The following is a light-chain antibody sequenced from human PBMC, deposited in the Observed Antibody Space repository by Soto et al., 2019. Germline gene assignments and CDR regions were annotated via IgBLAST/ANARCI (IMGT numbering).Light chain of an antibody. Sequence: EIALTQSPGTLSLSPGERATLSCRASQSVTANYLAWYQQKPGPAPRLLIYAASIGATGIPDRFSGSGSGTDFTLTISRLEPEDFPVYYCLQYGVPLWTFGQGTKVEIK. CDR2: AAS. V-gene: IGKV3-20*01. CDR3: LQYGVPLWT. J-gene: IGKJ1*01. CDR1: QSVTANY.